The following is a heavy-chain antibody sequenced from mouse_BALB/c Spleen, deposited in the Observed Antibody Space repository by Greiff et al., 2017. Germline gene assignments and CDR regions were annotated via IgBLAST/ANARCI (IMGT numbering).Heavy chain of an antibody. V-gene: IGHV3-2*02. CDR2: ISYSGST. Sequence: EVKLVESGPGLVKPSQSLSLTCTVTGYSITSDYAWNWIRQFPGNKLEWMGYISYSGSTSYNPSLKSRISITRDTSKNQFFLQLNSVTTEDTATYYCARYLPWFAYWGQGTLVTVSA. CDR1: GYSITSDYA. CDR3: ARYLPWFAY. D-gene: IGHD5-1*01. J-gene: IGHJ3*01.